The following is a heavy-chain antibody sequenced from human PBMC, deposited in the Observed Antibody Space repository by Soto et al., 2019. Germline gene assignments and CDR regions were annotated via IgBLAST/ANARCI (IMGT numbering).Heavy chain of an antibody. CDR1: GFTFSSYE. D-gene: IGHD3-3*01. CDR3: ARGFDYDFWSGYYPNTGYY. J-gene: IGHJ4*02. CDR2: ISSSGSTI. V-gene: IGHV3-48*03. Sequence: QLVESGGGLVQPGGSLRLSCAASGFTFSSYEMNWVRQAPGKGLVWVSYISSSGSTIYYADSVKGRFTIYRDNAKNSLYLQMNSLRAEDTAVYYCARGFDYDFWSGYYPNTGYYWGQGTLVTVSS.